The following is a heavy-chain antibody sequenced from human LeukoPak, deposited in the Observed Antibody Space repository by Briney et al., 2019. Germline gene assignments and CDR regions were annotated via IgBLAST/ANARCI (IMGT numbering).Heavy chain of an antibody. Sequence: GGSLRLSCAASGFTFSGSTMHWVRQASGKGLEWVGRIRSKANNYATAFAASVKGRFTISRDDSNNTACLQMNSLKTEDTAVYYCAREKGVVSGSSDYWGQGTLVTVSS. CDR1: GFTFSGST. J-gene: IGHJ4*02. D-gene: IGHD3-10*01. CDR2: IRSKANNYAT. V-gene: IGHV3-73*01. CDR3: AREKGVVSGSSDY.